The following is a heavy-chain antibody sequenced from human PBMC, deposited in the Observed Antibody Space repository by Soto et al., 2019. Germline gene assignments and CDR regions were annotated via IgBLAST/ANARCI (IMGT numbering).Heavy chain of an antibody. D-gene: IGHD3-10*01. CDR1: GGSVSSGSYY. CDR2: IYYSGST. J-gene: IGHJ4*02. Sequence: SETLSLTCTVSGGSVSSGSYYWSRIRQPPGKGLEWIGYIYYSGSTNYNPSLKSRVTISVDTSKNQFSLKLSSVTAADTAVYYCARDRRYYGSGSYYTDYWGQGTLVTVSS. V-gene: IGHV4-61*01. CDR3: ARDRRYYGSGSYYTDY.